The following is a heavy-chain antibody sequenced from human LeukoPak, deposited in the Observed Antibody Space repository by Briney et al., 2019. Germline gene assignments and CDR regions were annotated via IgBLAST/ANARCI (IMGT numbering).Heavy chain of an antibody. Sequence: PGRSLRLSCAASGFTFSSYSMNWVRQAPGKGLEWVSSISSSSSYIYYADSVKGRFTISRDNAKNSLYLQMNSLRAEDTAVYYCTRKDHSNYNYWGQGTLVTVSS. D-gene: IGHD4-11*01. CDR1: GFTFSSYS. V-gene: IGHV3-21*01. CDR3: TRKDHSNYNY. CDR2: ISSSSSYI. J-gene: IGHJ4*02.